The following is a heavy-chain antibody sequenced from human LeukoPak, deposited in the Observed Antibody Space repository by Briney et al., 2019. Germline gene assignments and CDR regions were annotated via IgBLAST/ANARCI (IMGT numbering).Heavy chain of an antibody. CDR3: ARLRRNSDRSDFFYYYDH. CDR2: VNTVSSYI. CDR1: GFTFSDYS. V-gene: IGHV3-21*01. Sequence: GGSLRLSCAASGFTFSDYSMIWVRQAPGKGREWVASVNTVSSYIYYADSMRGRFTISRDNAKNSLFLQMNSLRAEDTAVYYCARLRRNSDRSDFFYYYDHWGQGTLVTVSS. D-gene: IGHD3-22*01. J-gene: IGHJ4*02.